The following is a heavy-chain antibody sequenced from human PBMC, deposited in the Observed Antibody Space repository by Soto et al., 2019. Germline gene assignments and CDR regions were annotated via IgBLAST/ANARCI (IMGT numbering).Heavy chain of an antibody. D-gene: IGHD2-15*01. CDR1: GGSFSGYY. CDR3: ARGVHCSGGSCYSLERPRNVFDY. V-gene: IGHV4-34*01. Sequence: QVQLRQWGAGLLKPSETLSLTCAVYGGSFSGYYWSWIRQPPGKGLEWIGEINHSGSTNYNPSLKSRVTISVDTSKNQFSLKLSSVTAADTAVYYCARGVHCSGGSCYSLERPRNVFDYWGQGTLVTVSS. J-gene: IGHJ4*02. CDR2: INHSGST.